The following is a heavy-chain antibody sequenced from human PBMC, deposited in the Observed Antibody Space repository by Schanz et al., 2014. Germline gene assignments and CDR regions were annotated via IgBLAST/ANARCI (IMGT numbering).Heavy chain of an antibody. D-gene: IGHD4-17*01. J-gene: IGHJ6*03. CDR1: GFTFSSYA. Sequence: EEQLVESGGGLVQPGGSLRLSCAASGFTFSSYAMSWVRQAPGKGLEWVSAISGSGGSTYYADSVKGRFTISRDNAKNSLYLLMNSLRAEDTAVYYCARAPVTVGPYHYYMDVWGKGTTVTVSS. CDR2: ISGSGGST. V-gene: IGHV3-23*04. CDR3: ARAPVTVGPYHYYMDV.